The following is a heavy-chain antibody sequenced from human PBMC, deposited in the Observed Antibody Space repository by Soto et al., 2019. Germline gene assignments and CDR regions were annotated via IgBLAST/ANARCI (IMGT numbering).Heavy chain of an antibody. Sequence: ASVKVSCKASGYTFTSYGISWVRQAPGQGLEWMGWISAYNGNTNYAQKLQGRVTMTTDTSTSTAYRELRSLRSDDTAVYYCARDYDILTGYYNYYYYGMDVWGQGTTVTVSS. J-gene: IGHJ6*02. V-gene: IGHV1-18*01. CDR2: ISAYNGNT. CDR1: GYTFTSYG. D-gene: IGHD3-9*01. CDR3: ARDYDILTGYYNYYYYGMDV.